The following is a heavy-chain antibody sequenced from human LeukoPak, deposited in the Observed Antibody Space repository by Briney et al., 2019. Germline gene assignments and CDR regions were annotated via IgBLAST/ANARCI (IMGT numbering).Heavy chain of an antibody. J-gene: IGHJ4*02. CDR3: ARGLYPMTTRAPSDY. V-gene: IGHV3-30*02. Sequence: GGSLRLSCAASGFTFSSYGMHWVRQAPGKGLEWVAFIRYDGSNKYYADSVKGRFTISRDNSKNTLYLEMNSLRCEDTAVYYCARGLYPMTTRAPSDYWGQGTLVTVSS. D-gene: IGHD4-11*01. CDR2: IRYDGSNK. CDR1: GFTFSSYG.